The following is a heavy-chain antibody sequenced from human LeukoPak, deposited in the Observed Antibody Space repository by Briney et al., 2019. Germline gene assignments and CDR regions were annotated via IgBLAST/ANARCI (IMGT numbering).Heavy chain of an antibody. V-gene: IGHV1-8*01. CDR2: MNPNSGNT. J-gene: IGHJ4*02. CDR1: GYTFTSYD. Sequence: GASVKVSCKASGYTFTSYDINWVRQATGQGLGWMGWMNPNSGNTGYAQKFQGRVTMTRNTSISTAYMELSSLRSEDTAVYYCARGHTIFGVAPMGYWGRGTLVTVSS. D-gene: IGHD3-3*01. CDR3: ARGHTIFGVAPMGY.